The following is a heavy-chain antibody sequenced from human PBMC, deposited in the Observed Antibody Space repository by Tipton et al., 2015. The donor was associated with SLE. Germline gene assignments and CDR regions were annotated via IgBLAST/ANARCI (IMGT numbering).Heavy chain of an antibody. CDR1: GYTFTGYY. V-gene: IGHV1-2*02. CDR2: INPNSGGT. D-gene: IGHD6-6*01. Sequence: QVQLVQSGPEVKKPGASVKVSCKASGYTFTGYYMHWVRQAPGQGLERMGWINPNSGGTNYAQMFQGRVTMTRDTSLSTAYMELSRLRSDDTAVYYCARDLGLVRGAFDTWGQGTMVTVSS. J-gene: IGHJ3*02. CDR3: ARDLGLVRGAFDT.